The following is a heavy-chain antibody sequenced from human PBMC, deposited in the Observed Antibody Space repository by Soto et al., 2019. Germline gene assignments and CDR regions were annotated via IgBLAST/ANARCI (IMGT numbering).Heavy chain of an antibody. J-gene: IGHJ4*02. CDR1: GFIFTSYG. Sequence: ASVKVSCKASGFIFTSYGFSWVRQAPGQGLEWMGWISVYNGYTNFAQKFQGRFTMTTDTSTSTANMELRSLRSDDTVVYYCARDQVPYYYESRGPFDYWGQGTLVIVS. CDR3: ARDQVPYYYESRGPFDY. D-gene: IGHD3-22*01. CDR2: ISVYNGYT. V-gene: IGHV1-18*01.